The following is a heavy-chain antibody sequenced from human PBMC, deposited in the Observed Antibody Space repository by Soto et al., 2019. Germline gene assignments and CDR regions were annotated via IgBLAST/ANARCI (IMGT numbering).Heavy chain of an antibody. Sequence: SVKVSCKASGGSFTSYAISWVRQAPGQGLEWMGGIIPLFGTPNSAQKFQGRVTITADESTSTAYMELSRLKSDDTAVYYCARGAPYYIDNSASGSNGRSVWGQVNSVTVCS. V-gene: IGHV1-69*13. J-gene: IGHJ6*02. CDR1: GGSFTSYA. CDR3: ARGAPYYIDNSASGSNGRSV. CDR2: IIPLFGTP. D-gene: IGHD3-22*01.